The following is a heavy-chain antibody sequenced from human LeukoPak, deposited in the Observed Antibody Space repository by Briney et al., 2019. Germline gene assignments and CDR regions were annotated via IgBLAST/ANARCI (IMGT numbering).Heavy chain of an antibody. CDR2: ISYDGSNK. CDR3: ARRYSGDSPLDY. V-gene: IGHV3-30-3*01. Sequence: GGSLRLSCAASGFTFSSYAMHWVRQAPGKGLEWVAVISYDGSNKYYADSVKGRFTIYRDNSKNTVYLQMNSLRAEDTALYYCARRYSGDSPLDYWGQGTLVTVSS. CDR1: GFTFSSYA. D-gene: IGHD4-17*01. J-gene: IGHJ4*02.